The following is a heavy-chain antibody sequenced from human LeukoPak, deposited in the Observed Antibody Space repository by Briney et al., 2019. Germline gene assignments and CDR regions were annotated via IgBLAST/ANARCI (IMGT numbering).Heavy chain of an antibody. Sequence: SETLSLTCAVYDGSFSGYYWNWIRQPPGKGREWIGKINHSGSTNYNPSLKSRVTISVDTSKNQFSLKLSSVTAADKAVYYCARGIRYSRSWYRYYYMDVWGKGTTVTVSS. V-gene: IGHV4-34*01. CDR2: INHSGST. J-gene: IGHJ6*03. CDR1: DGSFSGYY. D-gene: IGHD6-13*01. CDR3: ARGIRYSRSWYRYYYMDV.